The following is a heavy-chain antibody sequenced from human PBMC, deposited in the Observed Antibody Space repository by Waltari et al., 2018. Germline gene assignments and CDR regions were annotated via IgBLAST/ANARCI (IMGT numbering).Heavy chain of an antibody. CDR1: GYTFTSYT. CDR3: ASGLGCAY. CDR2: INAGNGKT. D-gene: IGHD7-27*01. Sequence: QVQLVQSGAEVKKPGASVKVSCKASGYTFTSYTLHWVRQAPGQRLEWMGWINAGNGKTKYSQKFQGRVTITRDTSASTAYMELSSLRSEDTAVYYCASGLGCAYWGQGTLVTVSS. J-gene: IGHJ4*02. V-gene: IGHV1-3*01.